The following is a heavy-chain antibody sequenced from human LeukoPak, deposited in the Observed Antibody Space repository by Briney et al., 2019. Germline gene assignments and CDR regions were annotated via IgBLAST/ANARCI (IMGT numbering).Heavy chain of an antibody. CDR2: ISGSGGGT. J-gene: IGHJ3*02. V-gene: IGHV3-23*01. Sequence: GGSLRLSCAASGFTFSSYAMSWVRQAPGKGLEWVSAISGSGGGTYYSDSVKGRFTISRDNSKNTLYLQMNSLRAEDTAIYYCAKAFREYGSSTYSSFDIWGQGTMVTVSS. CDR1: GFTFSSYA. CDR3: AKAFREYGSSTYSSFDI. D-gene: IGHD6-13*01.